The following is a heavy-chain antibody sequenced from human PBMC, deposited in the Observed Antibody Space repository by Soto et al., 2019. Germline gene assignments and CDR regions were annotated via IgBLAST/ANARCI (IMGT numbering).Heavy chain of an antibody. CDR2: IIPIIGVT. Sequence: QVQLVQSGAEVKRPGSSVKVSCESSGDTFNSYVISWVRQAPGQGLEWMGGIIPIIGVTHYAQKFHCRVTISALSSPGPAYMEWIKLGCEHTALNYCARVLIGAKGGDQWGQRTQVTV. CDR1: GDTFNSYV. D-gene: IGHD2-21*01. CDR3: ARVLIGAKGGDQ. V-gene: IGHV1-69*17. J-gene: IGHJ5*02.